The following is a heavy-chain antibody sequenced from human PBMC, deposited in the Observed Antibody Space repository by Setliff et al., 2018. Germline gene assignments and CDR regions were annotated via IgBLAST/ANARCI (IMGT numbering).Heavy chain of an antibody. J-gene: IGHJ3*02. CDR1: GDSISSTYYY. D-gene: IGHD1-1*01. Sequence: PSETLSLTCTVSGDSISSTYYYWGWIRQPPGKGLEWIGSISFGGNTYYNPSFKSRVTISVDTSKKQFSLTLTSVTAADTALYYCRQAVVGRDVFDIWGQGTVVTVSS. CDR2: ISFGGNT. V-gene: IGHV4-39*07. CDR3: RQAVVGRDVFDI.